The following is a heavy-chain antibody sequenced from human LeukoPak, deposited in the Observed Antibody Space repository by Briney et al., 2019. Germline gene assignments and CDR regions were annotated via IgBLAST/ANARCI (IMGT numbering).Heavy chain of an antibody. CDR3: ADDWN. J-gene: IGHJ4*02. Sequence: KTSETLSLTCTVSNGSMTNNYWSWIRQPPGKGLEWIGYIYSSGSTIYNPSLKSRVTISIDTSKNQFSLKLISVTAEDTAVYYCADDWNWGQGTLVTVSS. CDR1: NGSMTNNY. D-gene: IGHD2-21*01. CDR2: IYSSGST. V-gene: IGHV4-59*01.